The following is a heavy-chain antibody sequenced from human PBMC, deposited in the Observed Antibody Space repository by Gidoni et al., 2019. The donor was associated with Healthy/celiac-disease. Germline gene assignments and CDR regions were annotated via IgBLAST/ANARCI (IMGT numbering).Heavy chain of an antibody. CDR2: IYYSGST. J-gene: IGHJ6*02. V-gene: IGHV4-39*01. Sequence: QLQLQASGPGLVKPSATLSLTCTVSGGSISSRTYYWGRFRQPPGKGLEWIGSIYYSGSTYYTPSLKSRVTISVDTSKNQFSRKLSSVTAADTAVYYCAKGIVVVVAEYGMDVWGQGTTVTVSS. CDR1: GGSISSRTYY. CDR3: AKGIVVVVAEYGMDV. D-gene: IGHD2-15*01.